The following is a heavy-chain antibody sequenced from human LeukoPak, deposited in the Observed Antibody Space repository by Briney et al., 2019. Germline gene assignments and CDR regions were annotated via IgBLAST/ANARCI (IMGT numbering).Heavy chain of an antibody. CDR1: GGSISSCY. J-gene: IGHJ3*02. V-gene: IGHV4-4*07. CDR3: ARDRYYYDSSGYYAFDI. D-gene: IGHD3-22*01. Sequence: SETLSLTCTVSGGSISSCYWSWIRQPAGKGLEWIGRIHKSGSTNYNPSLKSRVTMSVDTSKNQLSLKLSSVTAADTAVYYCARDRYYYDSSGYYAFDIWGQGTMVTVSS. CDR2: IHKSGST.